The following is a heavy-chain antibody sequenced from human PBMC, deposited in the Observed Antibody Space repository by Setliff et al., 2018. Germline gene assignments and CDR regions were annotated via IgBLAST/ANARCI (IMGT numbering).Heavy chain of an antibody. Sequence: GGSLRLSYVASGFTFSSYWMSWVRQAPGKGLEWVANIKQDGSEKYYLDSVKGRFTISRDNAKNSLYLQLNSLTAEDTAVYYCARGPPYYDFWSAYFPGYWGQGTLVTVS. D-gene: IGHD3-3*01. CDR2: IKQDGSEK. CDR1: GFTFSSYW. CDR3: ARGPPYYDFWSAYFPGY. V-gene: IGHV3-7*01. J-gene: IGHJ4*02.